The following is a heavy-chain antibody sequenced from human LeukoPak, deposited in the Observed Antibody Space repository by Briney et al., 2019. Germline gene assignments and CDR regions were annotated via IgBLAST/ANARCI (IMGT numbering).Heavy chain of an antibody. J-gene: IGHJ5*01. D-gene: IGHD4-17*01. CDR3: ARQKITVTVSLDS. Sequence: PGGSLRLSCAASGLTFSSYGMHWVRQAPGKGLEWVAIISSDGSDKCHADSVKGRFSISRDNAQKTLYLQMNSLRPEDTAVYLCARQKITVTVSLDSWGQGTLVTVSS. V-gene: IGHV3-30*03. CDR1: GLTFSSYG. CDR2: ISSDGSDK.